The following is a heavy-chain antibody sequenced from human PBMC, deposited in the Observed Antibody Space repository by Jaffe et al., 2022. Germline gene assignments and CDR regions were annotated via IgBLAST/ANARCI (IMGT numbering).Heavy chain of an antibody. CDR1: GGSISSSSYY. Sequence: QLQLQESGPGLVKPSETLSLTCTVSGGSISSSSYYWGWIRQPPGKGLEWIGSIYYSGSTYYNPSLKSRVTISVDTSKNQFSLKLSSVTAADTAVYYCARRGYCSSTSCYSCCYMDVWGKGTTVTVSS. V-gene: IGHV4-39*01. D-gene: IGHD2-2*01. CDR2: IYYSGST. J-gene: IGHJ6*03. CDR3: ARRGYCSSTSCYSCCYMDV.